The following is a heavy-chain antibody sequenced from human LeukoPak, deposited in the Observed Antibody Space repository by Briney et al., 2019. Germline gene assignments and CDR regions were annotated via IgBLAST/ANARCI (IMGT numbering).Heavy chain of an antibody. D-gene: IGHD6-25*01. CDR3: ARIGGYGIFDY. CDR1: GYTLTNFY. J-gene: IGHJ4*02. CDR2: INPSGGGT. Sequence: ASVKVSCKASGYTLTNFYMHWVRQTPGEGPEWMGIINPSGGGTSYAQKFQGRVTMTRDTSTSTVYMELSSLTSEDTAIYYGARIGGYGIFDYWGQGTLVTVSS. V-gene: IGHV1-46*01.